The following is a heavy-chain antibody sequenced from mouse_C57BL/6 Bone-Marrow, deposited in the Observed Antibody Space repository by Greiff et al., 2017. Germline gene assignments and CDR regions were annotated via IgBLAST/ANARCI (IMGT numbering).Heavy chain of an antibody. V-gene: IGHV5-15*04. CDR1: GFTFSDYG. J-gene: IGHJ4*01. CDR3: ARQGDSNF. CDR2: ISNLEYSI. Sequence: EVMLVESGGGLVQPGGSLKLSCAASGFTFSDYGMAWVRQAPRKGPEWVAFISNLEYSIYYADTVTGRFTISRENAENTLYLEMSSLRSEDTAMYYCARQGDSNFWGQGTSVTVSS.